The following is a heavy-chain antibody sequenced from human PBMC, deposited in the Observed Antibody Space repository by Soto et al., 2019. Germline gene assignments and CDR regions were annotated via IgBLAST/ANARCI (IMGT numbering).Heavy chain of an antibody. CDR2: IYHSGGT. CDR1: GGSVSSSNW. V-gene: IGHV4-4*02. Sequence: PSETLSLTCIVSGGSVSSSNWWSWVRQPPGKGLEWIGEIYHSGGTTYNPSLKSRATISVDKSENQFSLGLKSVTAADTAVYYCASVGSDYDNSGYYLPWGPGTLVTVSS. D-gene: IGHD3-22*01. CDR3: ASVGSDYDNSGYYLP. J-gene: IGHJ5*02.